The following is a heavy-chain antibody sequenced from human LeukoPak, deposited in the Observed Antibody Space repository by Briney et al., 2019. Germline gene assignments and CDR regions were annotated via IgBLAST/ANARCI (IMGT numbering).Heavy chain of an antibody. J-gene: IGHJ4*02. CDR2: ISGRSDNT. V-gene: IGHV3-21*01. CDR3: ARIGGDGY. CDR1: GFIFSNYA. Sequence: GGSLRLSCAASGFIFSNYAMYWVRQAPGKGLEWVSAISGRSDNTYYADSVKGRFTISRDDAKNSLYLQMNSLRAEDTAVYYCARIGGDGYWGQGTLVTVSS. D-gene: IGHD2-21*01.